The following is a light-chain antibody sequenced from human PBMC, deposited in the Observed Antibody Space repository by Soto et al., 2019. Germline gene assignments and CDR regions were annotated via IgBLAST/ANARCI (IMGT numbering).Light chain of an antibody. CDR1: QSVSSSF. J-gene: IGKJ1*01. CDR3: QQYDSSPWT. Sequence: EIVLTQSPGTLSLSPGERATLSCRASQSVSSSFLAWYQQKPGQAPRLLIYGASSRATGIPDRFSGSGSWTYFTITISGLEPEDVAVYYCQQYDSSPWTFGQGTKVELK. CDR2: GAS. V-gene: IGKV3-20*01.